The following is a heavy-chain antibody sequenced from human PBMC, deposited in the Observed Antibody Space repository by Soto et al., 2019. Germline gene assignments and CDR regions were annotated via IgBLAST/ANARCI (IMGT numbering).Heavy chain of an antibody. Sequence: QVQLFESGGGVVQPGRSLRLSCAASGFAFSNYAFHWVRQAPGRGLEWVAVISHDGSDEFYAGSVKGRFIVSRDNSKSTVSLHMNSLSGEDTGIYFCARSAGLLSFGESSSHGLDVWGQGTTVAVSS. CDR1: GFAFSNYA. V-gene: IGHV3-30-3*01. CDR3: ARSAGLLSFGESSSHGLDV. D-gene: IGHD3-10*01. J-gene: IGHJ6*01. CDR2: ISHDGSDE.